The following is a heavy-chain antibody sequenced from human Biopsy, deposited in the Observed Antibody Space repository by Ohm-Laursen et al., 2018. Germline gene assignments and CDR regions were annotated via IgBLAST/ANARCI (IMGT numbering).Heavy chain of an antibody. J-gene: IGHJ3*01. V-gene: IGHV4-34*01. CDR2: FSHTGTT. D-gene: IGHD4/OR15-4a*01. CDR3: ARGPYGDNAGAFDV. CDR1: GGSFSGYD. Sequence: SETLSLTCAVDGGSFSGYDWTWIRQPPGKGLEWVGEFSHTGTTIYNPSLKSRLTISEDKSKNHFSLRLTSVTAADTATYFCARGPYGDNAGAFDVWGQGTVVTVSS.